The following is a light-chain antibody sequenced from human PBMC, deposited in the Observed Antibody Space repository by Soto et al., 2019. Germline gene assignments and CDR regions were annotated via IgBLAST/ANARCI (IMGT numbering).Light chain of an antibody. Sequence: QAVVTQEPSFSVSPGGTVTLTCGLSSGSVSSTYYPSWYQQTPGQAPRTLIYNTNTRSSGVPDRFSGSILGNKAALTITGAQADDESDYYCVLYMGSGTSWVFGGGTKVTVL. CDR3: VLYMGSGTSWV. V-gene: IGLV8-61*01. CDR1: SGSVSSTYY. CDR2: NTN. J-gene: IGLJ3*02.